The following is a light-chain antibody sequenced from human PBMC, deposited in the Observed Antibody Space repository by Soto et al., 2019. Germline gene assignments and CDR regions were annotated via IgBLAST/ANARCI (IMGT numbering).Light chain of an antibody. CDR2: SNN. V-gene: IGLV1-44*01. Sequence: QSVLTQPPSASGTPGQTVTISCSGGTSKIGSNTINWYQHLPGRAPNLLIYSNNQRPSGVPDRFSGSKSGTSASLAISRLQSEDEADFYCRAGDDTLHGWVFGGGTKLTVL. CDR3: RAGDDTLHGWV. CDR1: TSKIGSNT. J-gene: IGLJ3*02.